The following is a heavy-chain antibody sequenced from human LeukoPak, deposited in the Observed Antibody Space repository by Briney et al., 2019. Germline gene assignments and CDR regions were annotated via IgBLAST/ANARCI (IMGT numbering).Heavy chain of an antibody. J-gene: IGHJ5*02. CDR1: GVSISNDH. CDR3: ARNVGWYSHDT. CDR2: IFGNGGT. D-gene: IGHD6-19*01. Sequence: TPSETLSLTCTVSGVSISNDHWSWIRQPPGKGLEWIGFIFGNGGTHYDPSFRSRVTMSQDTSKNQFSLKVTSVTAADTAVYYCARNVGWYSHDTWGQGILVTVSS. V-gene: IGHV4-59*08.